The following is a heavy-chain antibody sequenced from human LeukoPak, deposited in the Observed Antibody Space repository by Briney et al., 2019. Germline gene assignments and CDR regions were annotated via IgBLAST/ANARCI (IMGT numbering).Heavy chain of an antibody. D-gene: IGHD3-22*01. V-gene: IGHV3-64*01. Sequence: GGSLRLSCVASGFAFSTYAMHWVRQAPGKGLGYVSGINSDGSSTYYANSVKGRFTISRDNSRNTLYLQMGSLRAEDLALYYCSRGRSDSRGYHSDYWGQGTLVTVSS. CDR1: GFAFSTYA. CDR3: SRGRSDSRGYHSDY. CDR2: INSDGSST. J-gene: IGHJ4*02.